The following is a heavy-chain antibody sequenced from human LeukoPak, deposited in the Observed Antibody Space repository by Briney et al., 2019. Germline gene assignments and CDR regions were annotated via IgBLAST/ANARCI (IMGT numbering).Heavy chain of an antibody. J-gene: IGHJ4*02. CDR3: AKDSSGYYLRSFDY. V-gene: IGHV3-9*01. Sequence: GRSLRLSCAASGFTFDDYAMHWVRQAPGKGLEWVSGISWNSGSIGYADSVKGRFTISRDNAKNSLYLQMNSLRAEDTALYYCAKDSSGYYLRSFDYWGQGTLVTVSS. CDR2: ISWNSGSI. D-gene: IGHD3-22*01. CDR1: GFTFDDYA.